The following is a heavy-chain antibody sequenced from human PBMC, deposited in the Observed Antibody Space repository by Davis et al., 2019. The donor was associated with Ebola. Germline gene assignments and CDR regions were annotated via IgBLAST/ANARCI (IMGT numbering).Heavy chain of an antibody. Sequence: PSETLSLTCAVYGGSFSGYYWSWIRQPPGKGLEWIGEINHSGSTNYTPSLKSRVTLSLDTSKNQFSLRLSSVTDADTAVYFCARGRRELSRGGFAYWGQGTLVTVSS. CDR1: GGSFSGYY. CDR2: INHSGST. CDR3: ARGRRELSRGGFAY. V-gene: IGHV4-34*01. J-gene: IGHJ4*02. D-gene: IGHD1-26*01.